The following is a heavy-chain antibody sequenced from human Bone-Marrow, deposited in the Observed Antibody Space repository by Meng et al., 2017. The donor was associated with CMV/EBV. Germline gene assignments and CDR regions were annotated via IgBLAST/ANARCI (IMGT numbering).Heavy chain of an antibody. V-gene: IGHV1-46*01. CDR2: INPNGGST. CDR3: ARSSPLTKYYFDY. Sequence: ASGFTFTTYCNHWVRQAPGQGIEWLGIINPNGGSTDYAQKFQGRVTMTKDTSTSTVYMELTSLRSGDTAVYYCARSSPLTKYYFDYWGQGTLVTVSS. CDR1: GFTFTTYC. J-gene: IGHJ4*02.